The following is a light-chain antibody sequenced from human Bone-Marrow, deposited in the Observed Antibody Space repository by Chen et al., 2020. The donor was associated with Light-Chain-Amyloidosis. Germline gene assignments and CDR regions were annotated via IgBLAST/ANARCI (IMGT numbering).Light chain of an antibody. Sequence: EFVLTQSPATRSLSPGERATLSCRASQSVGSYLAWYQQKPGQAPRLLIYGASNRAIGIPARFSGSGSGTDFTLTISSLEPEDFAVYYCQQRSNWPPALTFGGGTKVEIK. J-gene: IGKJ4*01. V-gene: IGKV3-11*01. CDR1: QSVGSY. CDR3: QQRSNWPPALT. CDR2: GAS.